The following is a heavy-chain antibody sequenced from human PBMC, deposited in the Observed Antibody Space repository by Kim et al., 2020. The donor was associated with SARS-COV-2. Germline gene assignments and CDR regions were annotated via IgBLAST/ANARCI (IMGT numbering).Heavy chain of an antibody. CDR1: GFTFSSFG. CDR2: ISNSADAT. CDR3: AKRIGTVVDTIQFNFDS. V-gene: IGHV3-23*01. Sequence: GGSLRLSCAASGFTFSSFGMSWVRQAPGKGLEWVSAISNSADATNYADSVKGRFTISRDSSKNTLFLQMNSLRADDTAVYYCAKRIGTVVDTIQFNFDSWGQGTLVTVSS. J-gene: IGHJ4*02. D-gene: IGHD2-2*01.